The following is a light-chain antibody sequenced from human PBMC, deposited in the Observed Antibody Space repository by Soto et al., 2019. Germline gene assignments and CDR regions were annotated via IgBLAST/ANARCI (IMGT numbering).Light chain of an antibody. J-gene: IGLJ2*01. V-gene: IGLV2-14*01. CDR1: SSDVGAYNY. Sequence: QSALTQPASVSGSPGQSITISCTGTSSDVGAYNYVSWYQQHPGKAPKLMIFEVINRPSGISNRFSGSKSGNTDSLTISGLQAEDEADYYCSSYTGNNINTVVFGGGTQLTVL. CDR3: SSYTGNNINTVV. CDR2: EVI.